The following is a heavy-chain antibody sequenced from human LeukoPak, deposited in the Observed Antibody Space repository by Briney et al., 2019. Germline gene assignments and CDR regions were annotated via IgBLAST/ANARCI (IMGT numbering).Heavy chain of an antibody. J-gene: IGHJ4*02. Sequence: ASVKVSCKASGYTFTGYYMHWVRQAPGQGLEWMGRINPNSGGTNYAQKFQGRVTMTRDTSISTAYMELSRLRSYDTAVYYCSREVAYCGGDCDFALWGQVALVTVSS. D-gene: IGHD2-21*02. CDR2: INPNSGGT. V-gene: IGHV1-2*06. CDR3: SREVAYCGGDCDFAL. CDR1: GYTFTGYY.